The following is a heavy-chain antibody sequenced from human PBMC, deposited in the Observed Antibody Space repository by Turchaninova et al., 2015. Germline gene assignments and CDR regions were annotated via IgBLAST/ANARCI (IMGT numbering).Heavy chain of an antibody. CDR1: GFILSNYA. CDR2: ISKDGTEK. D-gene: IGHD2-15*01. Sequence: QVKLVQSGGGVVQPGRSLRLSCAASGFILSNYAMHWVRQAPGRGLEGGEVISKDGTEKRYADSVHGRFIISRDNSENTLLLHMNFLMAEETALYCCAREYSIGFFHHWGQGTLVTVSS. CDR3: AREYSIGFFHH. V-gene: IGHV3-30*04. J-gene: IGHJ1*01.